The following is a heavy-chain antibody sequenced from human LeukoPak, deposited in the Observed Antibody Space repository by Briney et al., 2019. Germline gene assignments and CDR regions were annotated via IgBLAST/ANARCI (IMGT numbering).Heavy chain of an antibody. CDR1: GFTVSSNY. J-gene: IGHJ4*02. CDR2: IYSGGST. V-gene: IGHV3-53*01. D-gene: IGHD6-25*01. Sequence: PGGSLRLSCAASGFTVSSNYMSWVRQAPGKGLEGVSVIYSGGSTYYADSVKGRFTISRDNSKNTLYLQMNSLRAEDTAVYYCAKDESPRIAADNYWGQGTLVTVSS. CDR3: AKDESPRIAADNY.